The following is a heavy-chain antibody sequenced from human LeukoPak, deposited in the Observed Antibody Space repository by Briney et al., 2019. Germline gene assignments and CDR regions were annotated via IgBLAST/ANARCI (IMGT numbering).Heavy chain of an antibody. CDR1: GGSISSYY. J-gene: IGHJ4*02. D-gene: IGHD6-19*01. CDR3: ARGQWLGRYFDY. Sequence: PSETLSLTCTVSGGSISSYYWSWIRQPPGKGLEWIGYIYYSGSTNYKPSLKSRVTISIDTSNNQFSLRLTSVTAADTAVYYCARGQWLGRYFDYWGQGTLVTVSS. V-gene: IGHV4-59*01. CDR2: IYYSGST.